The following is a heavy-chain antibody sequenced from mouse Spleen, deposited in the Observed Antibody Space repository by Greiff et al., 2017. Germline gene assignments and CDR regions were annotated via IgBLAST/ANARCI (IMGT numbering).Heavy chain of an antibody. CDR2: INPSNGGT. D-gene: IGHD2-4*01. Sequence: VKLQESGAELVKPGASVKLSCKASGYTFTSYYMYWVKQRPGQGLEWIGEINPSNGGTNFNEKFKSKATLTVDKSSSTAYMQLSSLTSEDSAVYYCTVYDYSFAYWGQGTLVTVSA. CDR3: TVYDYSFAY. V-gene: IGHV1S16*01. J-gene: IGHJ3*01. CDR1: GYTFTSYY.